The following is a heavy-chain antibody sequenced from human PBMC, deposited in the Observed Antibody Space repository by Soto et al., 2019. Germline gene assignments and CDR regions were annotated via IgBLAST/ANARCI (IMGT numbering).Heavy chain of an antibody. CDR1: GCIFSSYA. J-gene: IGHJ6*02. CDR3: AKRGADEFYYYGMDV. CDR2: SSGAGGRT. Sequence: PXGSLRLPFAASGCIFSSYAMAWVRQAPGTGREWVAASSGAGGRTDYADSVKGRFTISRDNTKTTLYLQMNRLRAEDTALYYCAKRGADEFYYYGMDVWGQGTTVTVSS. V-gene: IGHV3-23*01.